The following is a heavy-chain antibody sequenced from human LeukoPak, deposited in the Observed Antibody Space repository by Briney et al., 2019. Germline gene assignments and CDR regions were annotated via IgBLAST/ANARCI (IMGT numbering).Heavy chain of an antibody. CDR1: GYTFTGYY. CDR3: AIVVPAASWFDP. V-gene: IGHV1-2*02. J-gene: IGHJ5*02. D-gene: IGHD2-2*01. Sequence: GASVTVSCKASGYTFTGYYMHWVRQAPGQGLEWMGWINPNSGGTNYAQKFQGRVTMTRATSISTAYMELSRLRSDDTAVYYCAIVVPAASWFDPWGQGTLVTVSS. CDR2: INPNSGGT.